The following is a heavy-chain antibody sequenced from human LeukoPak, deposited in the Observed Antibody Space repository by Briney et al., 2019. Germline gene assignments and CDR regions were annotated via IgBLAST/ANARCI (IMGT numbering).Heavy chain of an antibody. D-gene: IGHD2-8*01. J-gene: IGHJ5*02. CDR2: IWYDGSNK. CDR1: GFTFSSYG. V-gene: IGHV3-33*01. Sequence: TGGSLRLSCAASGFTFSSYGMHWVRQAPGKGLEWVAVIWYDGSNKYYADSVKGRFTISRDNSKNTLYLQMNSLRAEDTAVYYCARDLAQSEYCTNGVCHGNWFDPWGQGTLVTVSS. CDR3: ARDLAQSEYCTNGVCHGNWFDP.